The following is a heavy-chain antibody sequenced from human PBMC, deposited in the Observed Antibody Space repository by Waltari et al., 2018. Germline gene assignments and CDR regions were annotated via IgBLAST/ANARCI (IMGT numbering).Heavy chain of an antibody. CDR3: ARDLQNYITMVRGVIGGWFDP. V-gene: IGHV4-59*01. CDR1: GGSISSYY. CDR2: IYYSGST. D-gene: IGHD3-10*01. J-gene: IGHJ5*02. Sequence: QVQLQESGPGLVKPSETLSLTCTVSGGSISSYYWSWIRKPPGKGLEWIGYIYYSGSTNYNPSLKSRVTISVDTSKNQFSLKLSSVTAADTAVYYCARDLQNYITMVRGVIGGWFDPWGQGTLVTVSS.